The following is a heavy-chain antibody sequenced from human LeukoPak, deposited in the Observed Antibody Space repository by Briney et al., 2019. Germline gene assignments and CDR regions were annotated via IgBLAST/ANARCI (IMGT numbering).Heavy chain of an antibody. CDR1: GGSISSYY. CDR2: IYYSGST. V-gene: IGHV4-59*01. CDR3: ARGRGPSSPWRAFDI. Sequence: SETLSLTCTVSGGSISSYYWSWIRQPPGKGLEWIGYIYYSGSTNYNPSLKSRVTISVDTSKNQFSLKLSSVTAADTAVYYCARGRGPSSPWRAFDIWGQGTMVTVSS. D-gene: IGHD6-13*01. J-gene: IGHJ3*02.